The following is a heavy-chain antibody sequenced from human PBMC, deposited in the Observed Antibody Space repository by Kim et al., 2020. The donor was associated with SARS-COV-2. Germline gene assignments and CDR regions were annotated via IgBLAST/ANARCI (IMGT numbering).Heavy chain of an antibody. V-gene: IGHV3-49*04. D-gene: IGHD3-10*01. CDR1: GFTFGDYA. CDR3: TRDTVTTVRGVIITDWFDH. CDR2: IRSKAYGGTT. Sequence: GGSLRLSCIGSGFTFGDYAMDWVRQAPGKGLEWVGFIRSKAYGGTTEYAASVRGRFSISRDDSKNIAYLQMDSLKTEDTAVYYCTRDTVTTVRGVIITDWFDHWGQGTLVTVSS. J-gene: IGHJ5*02.